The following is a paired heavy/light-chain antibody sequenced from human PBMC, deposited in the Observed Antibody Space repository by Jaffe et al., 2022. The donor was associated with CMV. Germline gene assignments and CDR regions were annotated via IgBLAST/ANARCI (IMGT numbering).Heavy chain of an antibody. J-gene: IGHJ6*02. CDR3: TTPSRKAAVAGTAYFYYAMDV. CDR1: GFTFSNAW. D-gene: IGHD6-19*01. Sequence: EVQLVESGGGLVKPGGSLRLSCAASGFTFSNAWMSWVRQAPGKGLEWVGRIKGKTDGETTDYAAPVKGRFTISRDDSQNTLYLQMNSLKTEDTAVYYCTTPSRKAAVAGTAYFYYAMDVWGQGTTVTVSS. V-gene: IGHV3-15*01. CDR2: IKGKTDGETT.
Light chain of an antibody. CDR3: QHSYNTPRT. J-gene: IGKJ1*01. V-gene: IGKV1-39*01. CDR2: GAS. Sequence: DIQMTQSPSSLSASVGDRVTITCRASQSIARYLNWYQQKPGKAPNLLIYGASSLQSGVPSRFSGSGSGTDFTLTISSLQPEDFATYYCQHSYNTPRTFGQGTKVEIK. CDR1: QSIARY.